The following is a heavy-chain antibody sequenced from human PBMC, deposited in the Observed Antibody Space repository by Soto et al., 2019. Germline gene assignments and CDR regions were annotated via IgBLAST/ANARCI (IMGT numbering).Heavy chain of an antibody. J-gene: IGHJ6*02. CDR1: GFSFSNCW. V-gene: IGHV3-74*01. Sequence: PGGSLRLSCAASGFSFSNCWMHWVRQAPGMGLVWVSHINSDGSSTTYADSAKGRFTISRDNAKNTLYLQMNSLRAEDTAVYYCARAIGYYGMDVWGQGTTVTV. CDR2: INSDGSST. CDR3: ARAIGYYGMDV. D-gene: IGHD3-22*01.